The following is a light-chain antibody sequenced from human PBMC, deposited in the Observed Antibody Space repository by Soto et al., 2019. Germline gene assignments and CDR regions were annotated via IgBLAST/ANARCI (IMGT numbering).Light chain of an antibody. CDR3: QQYGRSLRT. V-gene: IGKV3-20*01. J-gene: IGKJ1*01. Sequence: EIVLTQSPGTLSLSPGERATLSCRASQSVDSTYLAWYQQKPGQAPRLLIYGASSRATGIPDRFSGGGSGTDFILTISRLDPEDSAVYYCQQYGRSLRTFGQGTKVDIK. CDR1: QSVDSTY. CDR2: GAS.